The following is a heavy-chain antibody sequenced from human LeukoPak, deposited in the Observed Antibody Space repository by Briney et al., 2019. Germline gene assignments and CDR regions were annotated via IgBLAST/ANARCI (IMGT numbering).Heavy chain of an antibody. D-gene: IGHD5-12*01. CDR3: VNFGYSNSSYFSS. CDR1: KDTFTVYY. CDR2: INPNSGDT. Sequence: ASVKVSCKASKDTFTVYYMHWVRQAPGQGLRWMGWINPNSGDTNYAEKFQGIITMTRDTSISTAYMELRSLTSDDTAVYYCVNFGYSNSSYFSSWGQGTLVTVSS. V-gene: IGHV1-2*02. J-gene: IGHJ4*02.